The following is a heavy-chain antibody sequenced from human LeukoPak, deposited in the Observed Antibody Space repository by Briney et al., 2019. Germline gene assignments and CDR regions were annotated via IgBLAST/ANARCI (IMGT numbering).Heavy chain of an antibody. J-gene: IGHJ6*03. CDR1: GFTFTSSA. D-gene: IGHD2-2*01. CDR2: IVVGSGNT. CDR3: AADSIVPAASGSPSYYYYYMDV. Sequence: SVKVSCKASGFTFTSSAVQWVRQARGQRLEWIGWIVVGSGNTNYAQKFQERVTITREMSTSTAYMELSSLRSEDTAVYYCAADSIVPAASGSPSYYYYYMDVWGKGTTVTVSS. V-gene: IGHV1-58*01.